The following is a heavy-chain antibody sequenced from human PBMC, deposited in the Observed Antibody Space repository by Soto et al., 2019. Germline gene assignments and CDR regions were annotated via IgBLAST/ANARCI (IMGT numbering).Heavy chain of an antibody. V-gene: IGHV3-21*01. CDR2: ISSRGTYI. CDR3: SRGGFTMARGINPAVFDD. D-gene: IGHD3-10*01. Sequence: EVRLVESGGALVKPGGSLRLSCAASGFTFSDDSMNWDRQAPGKGLEWVASISSRGTYIYYADSVKGRFTISRDNAKSSLYVQMNSLRAEDTAVYYCSRGGFTMARGINPAVFDDWGQGTLVIVSS. J-gene: IGHJ4*02. CDR1: GFTFSDDS.